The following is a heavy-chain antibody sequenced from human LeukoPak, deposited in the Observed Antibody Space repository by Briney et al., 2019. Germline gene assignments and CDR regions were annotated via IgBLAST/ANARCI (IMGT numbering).Heavy chain of an antibody. D-gene: IGHD2/OR15-2a*01. CDR2: IYYSGST. J-gene: IGHJ4*02. V-gene: IGHV4-39*01. CDR3: ATAFNGAPFY. CDR1: GGSISSSSYY. Sequence: SETLSLTCTVSGGSISSSSYYWGWIRQPPGKGLEWIGSIYYSGSTYYNPSLKSRVTISVDTSKNQFSLKLSSVTAADTAVYYCATAFNGAPFYWGQGTLVTVSS.